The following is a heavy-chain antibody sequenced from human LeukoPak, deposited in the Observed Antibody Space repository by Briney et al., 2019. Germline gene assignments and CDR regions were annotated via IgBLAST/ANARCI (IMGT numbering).Heavy chain of an antibody. J-gene: IGHJ4*02. CDR1: GGSISRGDCY. V-gene: IGHV4-30-4*08. CDR3: ARGKSKFDY. CDR2: IYYSGST. Sequence: SQTLSLTCTVSGGSISRGDCYWSWIRQPPGKGLEWIGYIYYSGSTDYNPSLKSRVTISVDTSKNQFSLKLSSVTAADTAVYYCARGKSKFDYWGQGTLVTVSS.